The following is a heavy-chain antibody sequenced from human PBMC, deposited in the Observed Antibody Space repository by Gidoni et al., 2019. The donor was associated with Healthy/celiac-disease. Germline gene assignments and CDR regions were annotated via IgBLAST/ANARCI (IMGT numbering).Heavy chain of an antibody. J-gene: IGHJ5*02. Sequence: EVQLVESGGGLVQPGGSLRLSCAASGFTFSSYWLHWVRQAPGKGLVWVSRINSDGSSTSYADSVKGRFTISRDNAKNTLYLQMNSLRAEDTAVYYCARDPGIPIGGDRFDPWGQGTLVTVSS. CDR1: GFTFSSYW. V-gene: IGHV3-74*01. CDR3: ARDPGIPIGGDRFDP. CDR2: INSDGSST. D-gene: IGHD3-10*01.